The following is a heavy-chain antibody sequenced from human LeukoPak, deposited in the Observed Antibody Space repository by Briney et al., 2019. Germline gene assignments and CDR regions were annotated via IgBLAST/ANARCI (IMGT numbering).Heavy chain of an antibody. V-gene: IGHV4-34*01. D-gene: IGHD3-10*01. CDR3: ARENYYGSGSYLLFDI. CDR1: GGSFRDYH. CDR2: INESGST. Sequence: PSETLSLTCAVYGGSFRDYHWSWIRQPPGEGLEWIGEINESGSTKYNPSLKSRVTISVDTSKNQFSLKLSSVTAADTAVYYCARENYYGSGSYLLFDIWGQGTMVTVSS. J-gene: IGHJ3*02.